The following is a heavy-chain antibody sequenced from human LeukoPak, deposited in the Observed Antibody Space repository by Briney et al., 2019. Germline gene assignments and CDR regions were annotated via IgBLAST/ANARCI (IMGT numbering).Heavy chain of an antibody. CDR2: IYTSGST. J-gene: IGHJ4*02. D-gene: IGHD5-18*01. V-gene: IGHV4-61*02. Sequence: SETLSLTCTVSGGSISSGSYYWSWIRQPAGKGLEWIGRIYTSGSTNYNPSLKSRVTISVDTSKNQFSLKLSSVTAADTAVYYCAREKYSYGLIDYWGQGTLVTVSS. CDR3: AREKYSYGLIDY. CDR1: GGSISSGSYY.